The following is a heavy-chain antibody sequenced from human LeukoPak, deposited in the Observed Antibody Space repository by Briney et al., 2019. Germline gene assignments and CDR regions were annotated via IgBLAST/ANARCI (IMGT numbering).Heavy chain of an antibody. Sequence: SETLSLTCAVYGGSFSGYYWSWIRQPPGKGLEWMGEINHSGSTNYNPSLKSRVTISVDTSKNQFSLKLSSVTAADTAVYYCARGGAMVRGVLYYYGMDVWGKGTTVTVSS. CDR2: INHSGST. CDR3: ARGGAMVRGVLYYYGMDV. J-gene: IGHJ6*04. D-gene: IGHD3-10*01. CDR1: GGSFSGYY. V-gene: IGHV4-34*01.